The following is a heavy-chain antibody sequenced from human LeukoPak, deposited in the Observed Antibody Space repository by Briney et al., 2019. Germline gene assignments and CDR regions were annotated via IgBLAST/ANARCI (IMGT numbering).Heavy chain of an antibody. CDR3: ARGDSGYYHY. CDR2: IYYSGST. D-gene: IGHD3-22*01. V-gene: IGHV4-39*07. CDR1: GGSISSSSYY. Sequence: SETLSLTCTVSGGSISSSSYYWGWIRQPPGKGLEWIGSIYYSGSTYYNPSLKSRVTISVDTSKNQFSLKLSSVTAADTAVYYCARGDSGYYHYWGQGTPVTVSS. J-gene: IGHJ4*02.